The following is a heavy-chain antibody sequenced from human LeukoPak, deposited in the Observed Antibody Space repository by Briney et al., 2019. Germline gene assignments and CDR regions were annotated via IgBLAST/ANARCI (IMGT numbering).Heavy chain of an antibody. V-gene: IGHV3-30*18. CDR1: GFTFSSYS. D-gene: IGHD6-13*01. CDR3: AKDQDVAAAGTWGSIDY. CDR2: IAYDATNK. Sequence: TGGSLRLSCAASGFTFSSYSMNWVRQAPGKGLGWVAVIAYDATNKYYTDSVKGRFTISRDNSKNTLYLQLYSLRAEDTAVYYCAKDQDVAAAGTWGSIDYWGQGTLVTVSS. J-gene: IGHJ4*02.